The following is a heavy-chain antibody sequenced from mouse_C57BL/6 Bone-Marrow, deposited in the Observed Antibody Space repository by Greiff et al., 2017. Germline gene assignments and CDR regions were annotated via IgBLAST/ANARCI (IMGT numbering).Heavy chain of an antibody. Sequence: EVQLVESGGGLVQPKGSLKLSCAASGFSFNTYAMNWVRQAPGKGLEWVARIRSKSNNYATYYADSVKDRFTISRDDSESMLYLQMNNLKTEDTAMYYCVRPSYGNRDYWGQGTTLTVSS. V-gene: IGHV10-1*01. CDR2: IRSKSNNYAT. CDR1: GFSFNTYA. J-gene: IGHJ2*01. D-gene: IGHD2-1*01. CDR3: VRPSYGNRDY.